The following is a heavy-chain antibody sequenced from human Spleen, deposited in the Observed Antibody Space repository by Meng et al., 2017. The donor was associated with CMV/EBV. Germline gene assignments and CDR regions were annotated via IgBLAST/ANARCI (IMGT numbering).Heavy chain of an antibody. CDR3: ARRRAEHIVVAHYWYFDL. CDR2: IYPSDSDT. J-gene: IGHJ2*01. V-gene: IGHV5-51*01. D-gene: IGHD2-21*01. CDR1: GYTFYTNW. Sequence: GESLKISCRASGYTFYTNWIGWVRQMPGKGLEWMGIIYPSDSDTRYSPSFQGQVTISADKSINTAYLQWSSLKASDTAMYYCARRRAEHIVVAHYWYFDLWGRGTLVTVSS.